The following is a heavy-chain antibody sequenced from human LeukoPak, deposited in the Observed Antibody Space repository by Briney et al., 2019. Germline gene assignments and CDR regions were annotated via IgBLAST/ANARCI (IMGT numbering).Heavy chain of an antibody. CDR2: IYYSGST. J-gene: IGHJ6*02. V-gene: IGHV4-30-4*01. D-gene: IGHD3-22*01. CDR3: ARLVPSSSGYYLYYYYYGMDV. Sequence: SETLSLTCTVSGGSISSGDYYWSWIRQPPGKGLEWIGYIYYSGSTYYNPSLKSRVTISVDTSKNQFSLKLSSVTAADTAVYYCARLVPSSSGYYLYYYYYGMDVWGQGTTVTVSS. CDR1: GGSISSGDYY.